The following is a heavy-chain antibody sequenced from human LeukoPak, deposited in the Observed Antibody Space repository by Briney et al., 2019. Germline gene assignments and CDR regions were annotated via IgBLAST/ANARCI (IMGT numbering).Heavy chain of an antibody. CDR2: ISGSGGST. CDR3: ARGPSGYHNT. J-gene: IGHJ4*02. CDR1: GFTFSSYS. V-gene: IGHV3-23*01. D-gene: IGHD5-12*01. Sequence: PGGSLRLSCAASGFTFSSYSMSWVRQAPGKGLEWVSAISGSGGSTYYADSVKGRFTISRDNSKNTLYLQMNSLRAEDTAVYYCARGPSGYHNTGGQGTLVTVSS.